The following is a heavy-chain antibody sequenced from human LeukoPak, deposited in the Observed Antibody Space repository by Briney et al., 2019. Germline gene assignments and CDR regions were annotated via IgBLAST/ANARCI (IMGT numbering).Heavy chain of an antibody. V-gene: IGHV1-69-2*01. CDR2: VDPEDGGT. CDR1: GYTFTDYY. D-gene: IGHD2-21*01. CDR3: ATGSIAIGAFDI. J-gene: IGHJ3*02. Sequence: ASVKVSCKVSGYTFTDYYMHWVQQAPGKGLEWMGLVDPEDGGTIYAEKFQGRVTITADTSTDTAYMELSSLRSEDTAVYYCATGSIAIGAFDIWGQGTMVTVSS.